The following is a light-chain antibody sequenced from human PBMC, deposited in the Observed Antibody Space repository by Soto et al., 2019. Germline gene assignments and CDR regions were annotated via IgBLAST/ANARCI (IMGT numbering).Light chain of an antibody. V-gene: IGLV1-47*01. Sequence: QSVLSQPPSASGTPGQRVTISCSGSSSNIGRNYVYWYQQVPGTAPKLLIFRNNQRPSGVPDRFSGSKSGTSASLAISGLRSEDEADYFCAAWDYSLSGYWVFGGGTKFTVL. CDR1: SSNIGRNY. J-gene: IGLJ3*02. CDR3: AAWDYSLSGYWV. CDR2: RNN.